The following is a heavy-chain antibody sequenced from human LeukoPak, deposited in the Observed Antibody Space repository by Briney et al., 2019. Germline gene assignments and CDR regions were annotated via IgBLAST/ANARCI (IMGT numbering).Heavy chain of an antibody. V-gene: IGHV3-7*03. Sequence: GGSLRLSCVASGFTFSSYWITWVRQAPGKGLEWVANIRQDGGDKYYVDSVKGRFSISRDNSKNTLYLRVNGLRTEDTAVYYCAKDRLLNCRGDCYIFDYWGQGTVVTVSS. CDR2: IRQDGGDK. J-gene: IGHJ4*02. CDR3: AKDRLLNCRGDCYIFDY. D-gene: IGHD2-21*02. CDR1: GFTFSSYW.